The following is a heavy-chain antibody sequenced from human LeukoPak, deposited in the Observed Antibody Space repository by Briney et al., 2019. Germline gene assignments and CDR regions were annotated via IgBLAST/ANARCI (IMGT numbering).Heavy chain of an antibody. CDR2: IYYSGST. J-gene: IGHJ4*02. Sequence: SQTLSLTCTVSGGSISSGDYYWSWIRQPPGKGLEWIGYIYYSGSTYYNPSLKSRVTISVDTSKNQFSLKLSSVTAADTAIYYCARVLDYYGSGTYGFDYGGQGTLVTVSS. V-gene: IGHV4-30-4*08. CDR3: ARVLDYYGSGTYGFDY. D-gene: IGHD3-10*01. CDR1: GGSISSGDYY.